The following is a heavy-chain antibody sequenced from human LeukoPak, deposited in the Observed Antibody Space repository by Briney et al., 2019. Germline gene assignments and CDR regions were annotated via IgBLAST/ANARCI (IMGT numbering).Heavy chain of an antibody. CDR2: INEDGGEK. CDR3: ARTSGDPFDY. Sequence: GGSLRLSCAASGFPFTTYWMSWVRQAPGKGLEWVANINEDGGEKYYAVSVKGRFITSRDNARNSLYVQMNNLRAEDTAVYYCARTSGDPFDYWGQGTLVAVSS. CDR1: GFPFTTYW. V-gene: IGHV3-7*01. D-gene: IGHD4-17*01. J-gene: IGHJ4*02.